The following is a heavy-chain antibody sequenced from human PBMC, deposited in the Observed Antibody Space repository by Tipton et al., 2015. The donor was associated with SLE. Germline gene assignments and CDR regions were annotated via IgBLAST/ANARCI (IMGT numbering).Heavy chain of an antibody. Sequence: RSLRLSCAASGFTFSTYGIHWVRQAPGKGLEWVAVIWYDGSNKYYADSVKGRFTISRDNSKNTLYLQMNSLRAEDTAVYYCARDQLGYDILTAYPYYFDYWGQGTLVTVSS. J-gene: IGHJ4*02. CDR3: ARDQLGYDILTAYPYYFDY. CDR1: GFTFSTYG. D-gene: IGHD3-9*01. V-gene: IGHV3-30*19. CDR2: IWYDGSNK.